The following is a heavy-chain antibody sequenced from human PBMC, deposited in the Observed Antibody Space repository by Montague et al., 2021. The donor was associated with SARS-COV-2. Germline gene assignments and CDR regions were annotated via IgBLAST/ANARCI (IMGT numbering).Heavy chain of an antibody. J-gene: IGHJ3*02. V-gene: IGHV4-39*07. Sequence: SETLSLTCTVSRDSISSHNYFWAWIRQRPGKGREWIGSFDYSGLTFYNPSLESRVTISVDTYKKQFSLKVNSVTAADTAVYYCAKDGEALAWGTFDIWGQGTMVTVSS. D-gene: IGHD3-10*01. CDR1: RDSISSHNYF. CDR2: FDYSGLT. CDR3: AKDGEALAWGTFDI.